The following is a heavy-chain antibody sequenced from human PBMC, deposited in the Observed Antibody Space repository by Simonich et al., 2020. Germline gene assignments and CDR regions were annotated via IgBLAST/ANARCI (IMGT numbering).Heavy chain of an antibody. J-gene: IGHJ3*02. CDR3: ARHAGFAFDI. CDR2: INYSGGT. D-gene: IGHD6-13*01. Sequence: QLQLQESGPGLVKPSETLSLTCTVSGGSISSSSYYCGWIRQPPGKGLEWIGSINYSGGTYYNPALKIRVTRSVYTSKNQFSLKLSSVTAADTAVYYCARHAGFAFDIWGQGTMVTVSS. V-gene: IGHV4-39*01. CDR1: GGSISSSSYY.